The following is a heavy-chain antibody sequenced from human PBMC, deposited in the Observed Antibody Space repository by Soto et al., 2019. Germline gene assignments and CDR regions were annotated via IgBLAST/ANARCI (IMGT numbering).Heavy chain of an antibody. D-gene: IGHD6-6*01. J-gene: IGHJ4*02. CDR1: GGTFSSYA. CDR2: IIPIFGTA. Sequence: QVQLVQSGAEVKKPGSSVKVSCKASGGTFSSYAISWVRQAPGQGLEWMGGIIPIFGTANYAQKFHGRVTITADESTSTAYMELSSLRSEDTAVYYCARDASGIAARPGYFDYWGQGTLVTVSS. V-gene: IGHV1-69*01. CDR3: ARDASGIAARPGYFDY.